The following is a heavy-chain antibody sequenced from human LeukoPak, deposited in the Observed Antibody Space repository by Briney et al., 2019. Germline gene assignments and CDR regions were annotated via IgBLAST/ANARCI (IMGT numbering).Heavy chain of an antibody. CDR2: IYSSGRT. Sequence: SETLSLTCTVSGDSITSGRYYWSWIRQPAGKGLEWIGRIYSSGRTNYNPSLKSRVTISIDTSKNQFSLRLSSVTAADTAIYYCWLEKVVAAYFDSWGQGTLVTVSS. CDR1: GDSITSGRYY. CDR3: WLEKVVAAYFDS. V-gene: IGHV4-61*02. J-gene: IGHJ4*02. D-gene: IGHD2-15*01.